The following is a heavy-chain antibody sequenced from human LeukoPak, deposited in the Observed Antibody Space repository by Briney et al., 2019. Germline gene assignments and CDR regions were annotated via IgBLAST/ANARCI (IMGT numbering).Heavy chain of an antibody. V-gene: IGHV4-39*01. CDR1: GGSISSSSYY. CDR2: IYYSGST. CDR3: ARVDSGYDFGGYYFDY. Sequence: SETLSLTCTVSGGSISSSSYYWGWIRQPPGKGLEWIGSIYYSGSTYYNPSLKSRVTISVDTSKNQFSLKLSSVTAADTAVYYCARVDSGYDFGGYYFDYWGQGTLVTVSS. D-gene: IGHD5-12*01. J-gene: IGHJ4*02.